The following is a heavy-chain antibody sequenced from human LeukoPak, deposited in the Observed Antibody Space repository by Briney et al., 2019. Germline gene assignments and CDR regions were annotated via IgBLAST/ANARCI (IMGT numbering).Heavy chain of an antibody. CDR2: TYTGGNS. CDR3: ARGGRGSAAVVAPRSFDI. J-gene: IGHJ3*02. CDR1: GFTFNNYA. V-gene: IGHV3-53*01. D-gene: IGHD3-22*01. Sequence: HTGGSLRLSCAASGFTFNNYAMSWVRQAPGKGLEWVSVTYTGGNSYYADSVKGRFIISRDISKNTLYLQMNSLRAEDSALYYCARGGRGSAAVVAPRSFDIWGQGTMVTVSS.